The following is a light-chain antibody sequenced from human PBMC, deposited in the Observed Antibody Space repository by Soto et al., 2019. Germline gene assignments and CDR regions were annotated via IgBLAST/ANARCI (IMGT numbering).Light chain of an antibody. CDR3: QQYYSLPLT. V-gene: IGKV1-33*01. Sequence: DIQMIQSPSSLSSSVGDRVTITCQATQGVNNFLNWYQHRTGKAPKLLIYAASNLESGVPSRFSGNGSVTDFTFTISSLQAEDIATYYCQQYYSLPLTFGGGTKVEIK. J-gene: IGKJ4*01. CDR1: QGVNNF. CDR2: AAS.